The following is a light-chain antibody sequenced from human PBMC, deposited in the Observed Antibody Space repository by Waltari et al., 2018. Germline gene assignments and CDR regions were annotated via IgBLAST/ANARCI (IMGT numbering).Light chain of an antibody. V-gene: IGKV3-15*01. J-gene: IGKJ4*01. CDR3: QHYDKLPFT. CDR2: GAS. Sequence: EVVMTQSPATLSVSPGERATLSCRASQSISNHLAWYQQKPGQAPRLLVYGASTRATGIPARFSDSVSLTEFTLTISGLHSEDFAVYYCQHYDKLPFTFCGCTRVVI. CDR1: QSISNH.